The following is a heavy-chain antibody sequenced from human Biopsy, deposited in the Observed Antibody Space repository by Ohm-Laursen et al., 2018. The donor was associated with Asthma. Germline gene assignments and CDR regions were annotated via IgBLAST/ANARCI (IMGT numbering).Heavy chain of an antibody. CDR2: IIFSGGST. CDR1: GFTFSNYA. V-gene: IGHV3-23*01. J-gene: IGHJ6*02. CDR3: AKDSARAYYDDSSGYYSSGSYYYYGMDV. Sequence: SLRLSCAASGFTFSNYAMSWVRQTPGKGLEWVSAIIFSGGSTYYADSVKGRFTISRDNSKNTLDLQMTSLRAEDTAVYYCAKDSARAYYDDSSGYYSSGSYYYYGMDVWGQGTTVTVSS. D-gene: IGHD3-22*01.